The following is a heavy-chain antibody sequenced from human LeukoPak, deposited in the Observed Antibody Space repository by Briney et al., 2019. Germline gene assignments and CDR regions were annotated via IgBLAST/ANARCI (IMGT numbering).Heavy chain of an antibody. CDR1: RYTFTGYY. CDR2: INPNSGGT. J-gene: IGHJ3*02. CDR3: ARMGSGRYYGAFDI. D-gene: IGHD1-26*01. Sequence: ASVKVSCKASRYTFTGYYMHWVRQAPGQGLEWMGWINPNSGGTNYAQKFQGRVTMTRDMSISTDYMELSRLRSDDTAVYYCARMGSGRYYGAFDIWGQGTMVTVSS. V-gene: IGHV1-2*02.